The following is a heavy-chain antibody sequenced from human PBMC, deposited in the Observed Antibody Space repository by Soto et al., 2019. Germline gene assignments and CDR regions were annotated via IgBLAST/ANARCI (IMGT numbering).Heavy chain of an antibody. V-gene: IGHV4-34*01. J-gene: IGHJ5*02. CDR3: ARPGNSGSYLNWFDP. D-gene: IGHD1-26*01. Sequence: SETLSLTCAVYGGSFSGYYWSWIRQPPGKGLEWIGEINHSGSTNYNPSLKSRVTISVDTSKNQFSLKLTSVTAADTAVYYCARPGNSGSYLNWFDPWGQGTLVTAPQ. CDR2: INHSGST. CDR1: GGSFSGYY.